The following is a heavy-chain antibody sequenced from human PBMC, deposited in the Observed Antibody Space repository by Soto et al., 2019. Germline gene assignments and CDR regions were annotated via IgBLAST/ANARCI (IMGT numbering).Heavy chain of an antibody. J-gene: IGHJ4*02. CDR3: ERDPQYSTSPQVFDY. CDR1: GYSFTRFG. V-gene: IGHV1-18*01. D-gene: IGHD6-6*01. CDR2: ISTYNGNT. Sequence: QVQLLQSGAEVKKPGASVRVSCKDSGYSFTRFGISWVRQAPGQGLEWVGRISTYNGNTKYAQKLQGRVTVSTDTSTSTAYMELRSLRSDDTAVYYCERDPQYSTSPQVFDYWGQGTRLTVSS.